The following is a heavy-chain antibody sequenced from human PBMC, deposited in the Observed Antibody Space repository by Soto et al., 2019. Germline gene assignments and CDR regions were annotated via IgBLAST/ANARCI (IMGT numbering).Heavy chain of an antibody. J-gene: IGHJ4*02. D-gene: IGHD3-9*01. V-gene: IGHV3-23*01. CDR2: INDLGRST. Sequence: EVQLLESGGGLVQPGGSLRLSCTASAFTFSRYAMSWVRQAPGKRLEWVSTINDLGRSTFYSDAVKGRFTISRDNSRNTLYLQMNSLRVDDTAEYYCAKSARPAGYHEYYFEYWGQGTLVTVSS. CDR3: AKSARPAGYHEYYFEY. CDR1: AFTFSRYA.